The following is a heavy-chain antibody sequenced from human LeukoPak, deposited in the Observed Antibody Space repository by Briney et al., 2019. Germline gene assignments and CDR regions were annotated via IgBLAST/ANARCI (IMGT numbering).Heavy chain of an antibody. CDR2: IYYSGST. D-gene: IGHD1-26*01. V-gene: IGHV4-39*01. CDR3: ARPGSSVGATSLYYFDY. J-gene: IGHJ4*02. Sequence: SETLSLTCTVSGGSISSSSYYWGWIRQPPGKGLEWIGSIYYSGSTYYNPSLKSRVTISVDTSKNQCSLKLSSVTAADTAVYYCARPGSSVGATSLYYFDYWGQGTLVTVSS. CDR1: GGSISSSSYY.